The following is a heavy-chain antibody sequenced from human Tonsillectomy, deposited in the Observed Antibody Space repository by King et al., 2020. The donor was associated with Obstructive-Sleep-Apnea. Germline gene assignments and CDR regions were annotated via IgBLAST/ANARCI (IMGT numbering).Heavy chain of an antibody. V-gene: IGHV1-24*01. D-gene: IGHD6-13*01. CDR1: GYTLTELS. Sequence: VQLVESGAEVKKPGASVKVSCKVSGYTLTELSMHWVRQAPGKGLEWMGGFDPEDGETIYAQKFQGRVTMTEETSTETAYMGLSSLRSEDTAVYYCATDLGSSSGYAFDIWGQGTMVTVSS. CDR2: FDPEDGET. CDR3: ATDLGSSSGYAFDI. J-gene: IGHJ3*02.